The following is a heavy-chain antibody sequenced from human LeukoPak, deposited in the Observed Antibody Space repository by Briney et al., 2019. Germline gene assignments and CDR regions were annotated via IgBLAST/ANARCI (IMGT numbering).Heavy chain of an antibody. CDR2: ISWNSGSI. Sequence: GGSLRLSCAASGFTFDDYAMHWVRQAPGKGLEWVSGISWNSGSIGYADSVKGRFTISRDNAKNSLYLQMNSLRAEDMALYYCAKGRQSTLWSLFDYWGQGTLVTVSS. D-gene: IGHD3-10*01. V-gene: IGHV3-9*03. CDR1: GFTFDDYA. J-gene: IGHJ4*02. CDR3: AKGRQSTLWSLFDY.